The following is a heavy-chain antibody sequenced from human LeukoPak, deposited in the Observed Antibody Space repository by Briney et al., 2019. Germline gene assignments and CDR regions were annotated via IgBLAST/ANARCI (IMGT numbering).Heavy chain of an antibody. V-gene: IGHV3-23*01. Sequence: GGSLRLSCAASGFTFSSYAMSWVRQAPGKGLEWVSAISGSGGSTYYADSVKGRFTISRDNSKNTLYLQMNSLRAEDTGVYYCAKKGFCETDSCYYYYIDVWGKGTTVTVSS. CDR3: AKKGFCETDSCYYYYIDV. CDR1: GFTFSSYA. J-gene: IGHJ6*03. D-gene: IGHD2/OR15-2a*01. CDR2: ISGSGGST.